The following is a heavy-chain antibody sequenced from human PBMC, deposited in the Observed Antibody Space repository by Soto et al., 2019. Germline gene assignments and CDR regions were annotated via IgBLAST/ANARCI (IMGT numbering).Heavy chain of an antibody. V-gene: IGHV1-3*05. CDR1: GYTFTSYA. CDR3: ARSIVVVTALDY. J-gene: IGHJ4*02. CDR2: INAGNGNT. D-gene: IGHD2-21*02. Sequence: QVQLVQSGAEEKKPGASVKVSCKASGYTFTSYAMHWVRQAPGQRLEWRGWINAGNGNTKYSQKFQGRVTITRDTSASTAYMELSRLRSEDTAVYYCARSIVVVTALDYWGQGTLVTVSS.